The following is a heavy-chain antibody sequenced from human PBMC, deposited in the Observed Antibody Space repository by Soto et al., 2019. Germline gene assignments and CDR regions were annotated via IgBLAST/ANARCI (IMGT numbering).Heavy chain of an antibody. V-gene: IGHV3-23*01. CDR2: ISGSGGST. Sequence: GESLRLSCAASGFTFSSYAMSWVRQAPGKVLEWVSAISGSGGSTYYADSVKGRSTISRDNSKNTLYLQMNSLRAEDTAVYYCAKGKPYYDLWSGSHYYYGMDVWGQGTTVTVSS. CDR1: GFTFSSYA. D-gene: IGHD3-3*01. CDR3: AKGKPYYDLWSGSHYYYGMDV. J-gene: IGHJ6*02.